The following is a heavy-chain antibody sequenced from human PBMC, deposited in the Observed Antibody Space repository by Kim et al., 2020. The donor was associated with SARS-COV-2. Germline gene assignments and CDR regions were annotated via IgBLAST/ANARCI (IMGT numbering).Heavy chain of an antibody. Sequence: KSRVTISVDTSKNQFSLKLSSVTAADTAVYYCARNKCSSTSCYELSGMDVWGQGTTVTVSS. CDR3: ARNKCSSTSCYELSGMDV. D-gene: IGHD2-2*01. J-gene: IGHJ6*02. V-gene: IGHV4-30-2*04.